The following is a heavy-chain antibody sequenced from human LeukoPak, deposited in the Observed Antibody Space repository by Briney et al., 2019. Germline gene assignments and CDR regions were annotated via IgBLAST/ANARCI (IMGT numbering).Heavy chain of an antibody. J-gene: IGHJ3*02. Sequence: AGGSLRLSCAASGFNFHSHEMNWVRQAPGKGLEFISYIGPSGTTMYYADSVKGRFTISRDNAKNSLFLQMNRLRAEDTAVYYCARGGYCTTALCYAMNAFDIWGQGTMVTVSS. CDR2: IGPSGTTM. D-gene: IGHD2-2*03. CDR3: ARGGYCTTALCYAMNAFDI. V-gene: IGHV3-48*03. CDR1: GFNFHSHE.